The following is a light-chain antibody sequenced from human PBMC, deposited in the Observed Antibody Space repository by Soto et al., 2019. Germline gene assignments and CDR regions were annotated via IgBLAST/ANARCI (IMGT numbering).Light chain of an antibody. CDR2: DVS. Sequence: QSVLTQPASVSGSPGQSITISCTGTSSDVGGYNYVSWHQQHPGKAPKLTIYDVSSRPSGVSNRFSASKSGNTASLTISGLQAEDEADYYCTSYTSTGTYVFGTGTKVNVL. CDR1: SSDVGGYNY. CDR3: TSYTSTGTYV. V-gene: IGLV2-14*01. J-gene: IGLJ1*01.